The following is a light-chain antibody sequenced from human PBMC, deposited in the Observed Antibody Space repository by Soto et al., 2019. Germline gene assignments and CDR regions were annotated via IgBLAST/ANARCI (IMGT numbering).Light chain of an antibody. CDR1: QSVSSSY. CDR2: GAS. CDR3: QQYGSSPPYT. Sequence: EIVLTQSPGTLSLSPGERATLSCRASQSVSSSYLAWYQQKPGQAPRLLIYGASSRATGIPDRFSGSGSGTDSTLTISGLEPEDFAVYYCQQYGSSPPYTLGQGTKLEIK. J-gene: IGKJ2*01. V-gene: IGKV3-20*01.